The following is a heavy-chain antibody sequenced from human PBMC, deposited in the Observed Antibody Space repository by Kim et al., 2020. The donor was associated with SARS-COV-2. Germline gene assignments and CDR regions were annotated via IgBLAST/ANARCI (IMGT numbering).Heavy chain of an antibody. Sequence: SVKVSCKASGGTFSSYAISWVRQAPGQGLEWMGGIIPIFGTANYAQKFQGRVTITADESTSTAYMELSSLRSEDTAVYYCARDKGQWLVNGGDGMDVWGQGTTVTVSS. V-gene: IGHV1-69*13. D-gene: IGHD6-19*01. CDR3: ARDKGQWLVNGGDGMDV. CDR1: GGTFSSYA. J-gene: IGHJ6*02. CDR2: IIPIFGTA.